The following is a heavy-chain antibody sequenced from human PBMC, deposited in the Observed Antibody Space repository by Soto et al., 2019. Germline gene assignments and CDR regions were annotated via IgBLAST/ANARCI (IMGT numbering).Heavy chain of an antibody. CDR3: AKALGFVEQHLDLTFDS. J-gene: IGHJ4*02. V-gene: IGHV3-30*18. CDR1: GFTFSSHG. D-gene: IGHD6-13*01. CDR2: ISNDGSKI. Sequence: PGGSQRLSCAASGFTFSSHGIHWVRQATGKGLEWVAVISNDGSKIYYADSVKGRFAISRDNSKNTLYLQMDSLRVDDTAVYYCAKALGFVEQHLDLTFDSWGQGTLVTVSS.